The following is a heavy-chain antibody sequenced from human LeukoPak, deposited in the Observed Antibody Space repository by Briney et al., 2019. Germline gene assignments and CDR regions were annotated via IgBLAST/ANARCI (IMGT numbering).Heavy chain of an antibody. J-gene: IGHJ4*02. CDR1: GFTFSTYT. CDR3: ARYCTFRTCSGTKFDS. Sequence: GGSLRLSCAASGFTFSTYTMNWVRQTPGKGLEWVSSISTSSIYIYYADSVKGRFTISRDNAKKSLHLQMNSLRAEDTAVYYCARYCTFRTCSGTKFDSWGQGTLVTVSS. V-gene: IGHV3-21*01. D-gene: IGHD1-1*01. CDR2: ISTSSIYI.